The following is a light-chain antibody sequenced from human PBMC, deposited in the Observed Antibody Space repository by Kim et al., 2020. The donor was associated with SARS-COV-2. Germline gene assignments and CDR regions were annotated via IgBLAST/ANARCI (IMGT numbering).Light chain of an antibody. Sequence: SASVGDRVIITCRASQRISSWLAWYQQKPGKAPKLLIYKASSLESGVPSSFSVSGSGTEFTLTISSLQPDDFATYYCQQYDSYPYTFDQGTKLEI. CDR1: QRISSW. CDR2: KAS. V-gene: IGKV1-5*03. J-gene: IGKJ2*01. CDR3: QQYDSYPYT.